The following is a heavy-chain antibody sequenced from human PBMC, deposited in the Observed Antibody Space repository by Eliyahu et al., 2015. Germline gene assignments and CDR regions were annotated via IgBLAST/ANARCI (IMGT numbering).Heavy chain of an antibody. V-gene: IGHV2-70*15. Sequence: QVTLRESGPALVKPTQTLTLTCTFSGFSLSXSGMCVSWIRQPPGKALEWLARIDWDDDKYYSTSLKTRLTISKDTSKNQVVLTMTNMDPVDTATYYCARTRRGWIDSSGYYFDYWGQGTLVTVSS. CDR3: ARTRRGWIDSSGYYFDY. D-gene: IGHD3-22*01. CDR1: GFSLSXSGMC. J-gene: IGHJ4*02. CDR2: IDWDDDK.